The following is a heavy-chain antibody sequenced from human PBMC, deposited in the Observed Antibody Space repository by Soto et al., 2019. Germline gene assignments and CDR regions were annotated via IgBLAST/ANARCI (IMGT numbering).Heavy chain of an antibody. Sequence: PEKLPHTCTCACGSIISYYWSWIIQPPGKGLEWIGHIYFSGSTNYNPSLKSRVTISIDTSKRQFSLKLRSVTAADTAVYYFAIVGSGSYSDVTWVAPWGLG. V-gene: IGHV4-59*01. CDR1: CGSIISYY. J-gene: IGHJ5*02. CDR3: AIVGSGSYSDVTWVAP. D-gene: IGHD1-26*01. CDR2: IYFSGST.